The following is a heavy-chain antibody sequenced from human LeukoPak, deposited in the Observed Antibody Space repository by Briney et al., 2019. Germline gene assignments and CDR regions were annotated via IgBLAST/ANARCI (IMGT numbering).Heavy chain of an antibody. CDR2: ISGSGGST. Sequence: PGGSLRLSCAASGFTFSSYGMSWVRQAPGKGLEWVSAISGSGGSTYYADSVKGRFTISRDNAKNSLYLQMNSLRAEDTAVYYCAREMGGYPFDYWRQGTLVTVSS. J-gene: IGHJ4*02. CDR1: GFTFSSYG. V-gene: IGHV3-23*01. D-gene: IGHD5-12*01. CDR3: AREMGGYPFDY.